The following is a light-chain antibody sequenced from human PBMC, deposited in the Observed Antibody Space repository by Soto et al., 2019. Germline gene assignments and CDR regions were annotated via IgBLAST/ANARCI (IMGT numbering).Light chain of an antibody. Sequence: QSVLTQPASVSGSPGQSITISCTGTSSDVGGFNYVSWYQHHPGKAPKLLIYDVINRPSGVSNRFSGSKSGNTASLTISGLQAEDEADYYCSSDTSSSTNVVFGGGTKVTVL. CDR2: DVI. V-gene: IGLV2-14*03. J-gene: IGLJ2*01. CDR3: SSDTSSSTNVV. CDR1: SSDVGGFNY.